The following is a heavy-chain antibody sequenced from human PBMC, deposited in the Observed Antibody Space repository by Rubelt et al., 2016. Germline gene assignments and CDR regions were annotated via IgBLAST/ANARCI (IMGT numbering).Heavy chain of an antibody. Sequence: QLLLQESGPGLVKPSETLSLTCTVSGGSISSSSYYWGWIRQPPGEGLEWIGTIYYTGSTYYNPSLKSRITVSVHTYKNQFSLKLSSGTAADTAVNYCARHLVTTIRGYWYFDLWGRGTLVTVSS. J-gene: IGHJ2*01. CDR3: ARHLVTTIRGYWYFDL. D-gene: IGHD2-21*02. V-gene: IGHV4-39*01. CDR1: GGSISSSSYY. CDR2: IYYTGST.